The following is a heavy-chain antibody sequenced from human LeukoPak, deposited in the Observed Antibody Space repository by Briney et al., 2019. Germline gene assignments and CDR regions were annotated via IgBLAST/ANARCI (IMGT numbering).Heavy chain of an antibody. V-gene: IGHV4-39*01. CDR1: GGSISSSSYY. D-gene: IGHD6-13*01. CDR3: ARSVPIAAAGTDWFDP. Sequence: PSETLSLTCTVSGGSISSSSYYWGWIRQPPGKGLEWIGSIYYSWSTYYNPSLKSRVTISVDTSKNQFSLKLSSVTAADTAVYYCARSVPIAAAGTDWFDPRGQGTLVTVSS. CDR2: IYYSWST. J-gene: IGHJ5*02.